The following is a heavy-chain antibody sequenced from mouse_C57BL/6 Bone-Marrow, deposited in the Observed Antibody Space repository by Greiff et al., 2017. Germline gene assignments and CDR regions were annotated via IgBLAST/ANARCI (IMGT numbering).Heavy chain of an antibody. D-gene: IGHD1-1*01. CDR2: IDPETCGT. CDR3: TREDYVSSYGDFFDY. J-gene: IGHJ2*01. V-gene: IGHV1-23*01. CDR1: GYTFTAYD. Sequence: QVQLQQSGAELVRPGASVKLSCKASGYTFTAYDMHCVKQTPVHGLEWIGAIDPETCGTDYNQKFKGKATLTADKSSSTPYMALRRLISEYSAVYYWTREDYVSSYGDFFDYWGQGTTLTVSS.